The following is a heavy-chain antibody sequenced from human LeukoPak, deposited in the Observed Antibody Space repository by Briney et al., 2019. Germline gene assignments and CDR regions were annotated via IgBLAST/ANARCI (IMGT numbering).Heavy chain of an antibody. CDR1: GYTFTGYY. Sequence: ASVKVSCKASGYTFTGYYMHWVRQAPGQGLEWMGWINPNSGGTNYAQKFQGRVTMTRDTSISTAYMELSRLRSDDTAVYYCARVDSSGWYVIDYWGQGTLVTVSS. CDR2: INPNSGGT. J-gene: IGHJ4*02. V-gene: IGHV1-2*02. D-gene: IGHD6-19*01. CDR3: ARVDSSGWYVIDY.